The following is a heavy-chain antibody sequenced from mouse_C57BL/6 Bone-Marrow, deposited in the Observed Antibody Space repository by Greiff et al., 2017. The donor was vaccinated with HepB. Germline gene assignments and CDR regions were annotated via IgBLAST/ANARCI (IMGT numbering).Heavy chain of an antibody. CDR3: ARFDGNLGDFDY. Sequence: QVQLQQPGAELVMPGASVKLSCKASGYTFTSYWMHWVKQRPGQGLEWIGEIDPSDSYTNYNQKFKGKSTLTVDKSSSTAYMQLSSLTSEDSAVYYCARFDGNLGDFDYWGQGTTLTVSS. CDR2: IDPSDSYT. J-gene: IGHJ2*01. CDR1: GYTFTSYW. D-gene: IGHD2-1*01. V-gene: IGHV1-69*01.